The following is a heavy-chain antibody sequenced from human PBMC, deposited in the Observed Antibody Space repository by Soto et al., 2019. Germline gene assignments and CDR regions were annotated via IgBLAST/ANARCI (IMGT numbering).Heavy chain of an antibody. Sequence: ASLKVSCKTSGYTFTSFAISWVRQAPGQGLEWMGWISDNNGNTHYAQKLQGRVTMTTDTSTSTAYMELRSLRSDDTALYYCARAFSRYDFRYNFDYWGQGTLVTVSS. J-gene: IGHJ4*02. V-gene: IGHV1-18*01. CDR3: ARAFSRYDFRYNFDY. CDR2: ISDNNGNT. CDR1: GYTFTSFA. D-gene: IGHD3-3*01.